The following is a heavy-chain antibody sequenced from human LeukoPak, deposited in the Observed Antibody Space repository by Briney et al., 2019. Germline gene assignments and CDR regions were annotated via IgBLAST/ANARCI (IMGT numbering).Heavy chain of an antibody. D-gene: IGHD2-21*02. J-gene: IGHJ3*02. Sequence: AAVKVSCKASGYTFTGYYMHWVRQAPGQGLEWMGWINPNRGATNYAQKLQGRVTMTRDTSISTAYMELSRLGSGDTAVYCCAVMLAYCGGVCYLFDAFDIWGQGTMVTVSS. CDR3: AVMLAYCGGVCYLFDAFDI. V-gene: IGHV1-2*02. CDR1: GYTFTGYY. CDR2: INPNRGAT.